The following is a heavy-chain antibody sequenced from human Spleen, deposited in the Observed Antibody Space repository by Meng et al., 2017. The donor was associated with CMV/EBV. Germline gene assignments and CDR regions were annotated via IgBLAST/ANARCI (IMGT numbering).Heavy chain of an antibody. V-gene: IGHV3-23*01. Sequence: LSLTCAASGFTFSSNAMSGVRQAPGKGLEWVSGIGGSGGSTYYADSVKGRFTTSRDNSKNTLYLQMNSLRTEDTAVYYCAKAPRVRLSTGYYYYGLDVWGQGTTVTVSS. J-gene: IGHJ6*02. CDR3: AKAPRVRLSTGYYYYGLDV. D-gene: IGHD2-8*02. CDR1: GFTFSSNA. CDR2: IGGSGGST.